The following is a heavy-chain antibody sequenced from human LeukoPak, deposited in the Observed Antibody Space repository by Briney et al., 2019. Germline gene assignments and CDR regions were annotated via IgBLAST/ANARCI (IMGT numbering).Heavy chain of an antibody. CDR3: ARNRGATGYYWVDY. CDR1: GFTFSNYA. Sequence: GGSLRLSCAAAGFTFSNYAMHWVRQAPGKGLEWVAVISYDGANENYADSVKGRFTISRDNSKNTLYLQMDSLRVEDTAVFYCARNRGATGYYWVDYWGQGTLVSVSS. J-gene: IGHJ4*02. V-gene: IGHV3-30-3*01. D-gene: IGHD3-22*01. CDR2: ISYDGANE.